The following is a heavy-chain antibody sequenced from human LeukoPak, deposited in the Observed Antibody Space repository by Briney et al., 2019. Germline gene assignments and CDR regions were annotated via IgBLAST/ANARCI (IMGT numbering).Heavy chain of an antibody. D-gene: IGHD3-10*01. V-gene: IGHV1-2*02. CDR3: ARGGNFYGSGSTSYYFEY. J-gene: IGHJ4*02. Sequence: ASVKVSCKASGYTFTGYYMHWVRQAPGQGLEWMGWINPNSGGTNYAQKFQARVTMTRDMSTSTVYMELSSLRSEATAVYYCARGGNFYGSGSTSYYFEYWGQGTLVTVSS. CDR2: INPNSGGT. CDR1: GYTFTGYY.